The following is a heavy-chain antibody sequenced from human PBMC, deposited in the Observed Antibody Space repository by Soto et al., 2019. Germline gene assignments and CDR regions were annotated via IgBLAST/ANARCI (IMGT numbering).Heavy chain of an antibody. V-gene: IGHV4-39*01. CDR2: TYYSGST. CDR1: GGSISSSVHY. J-gene: IGHJ1*01. D-gene: IGHD3-10*01. CDR3: LATIRGLLNAGVGY. Sequence: QLQLQESGPGLVKPSETLSLTCTVSGGSISSSVHYWGWIRQPPGKGLEWIGSTYYSGSTYYNPSVKSRVTTSIDTSKKQLSLNLNSVTAADTAVYYCLATIRGLLNAGVGYWGQGTLVTVSS.